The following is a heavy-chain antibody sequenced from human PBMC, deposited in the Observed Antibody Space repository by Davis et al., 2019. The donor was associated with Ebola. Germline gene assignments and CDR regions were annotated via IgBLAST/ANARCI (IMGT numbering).Heavy chain of an antibody. CDR1: GYTFTTYA. Sequence: AASVKVSCKASGYTFTTYALHWVRQAPGQRLEWMGWINPDNGNTKFSQRFQGRVTITRDTSASTAYMELSSLRSEDTAVYYCARETGDGGGMDVWGKGTTVTVSS. D-gene: IGHD7-27*01. CDR2: INPDNGNT. V-gene: IGHV1-3*01. J-gene: IGHJ6*04. CDR3: ARETGDGGGMDV.